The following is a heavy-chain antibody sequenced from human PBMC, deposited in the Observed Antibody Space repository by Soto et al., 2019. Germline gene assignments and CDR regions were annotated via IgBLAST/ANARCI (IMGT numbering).Heavy chain of an antibody. CDR2: ISSSSSYI. CDR1: GFTFSSYS. J-gene: IGHJ6*03. V-gene: IGHV3-21*01. D-gene: IGHD3-10*01. CDR3: AREVDYYGSGSYDTITYYYYYMDV. Sequence: GGSLRLSCAASGFTFSSYSMNWVRQAPGKGLEWVSSISSSSSYIYYADSVKGRFTISRDNAKNSLYLQMNSLRAEDTAVYYCAREVDYYGSGSYDTITYYYYYMDVWGKGTTVTVSS.